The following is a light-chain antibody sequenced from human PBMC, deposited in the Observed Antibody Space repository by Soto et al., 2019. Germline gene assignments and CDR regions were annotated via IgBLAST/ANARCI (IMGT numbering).Light chain of an antibody. Sequence: DIQMTQSPSTLSASVGDRVTITCRASQSISSWLDWYQQKPGKAPKLLIYDASNLESGVPSRFSGSGSGTELTLTISSLQLEDFANYYCQQYNSYRTFGQGTKMEIK. J-gene: IGKJ1*01. CDR1: QSISSW. V-gene: IGKV1-5*01. CDR3: QQYNSYRT. CDR2: DAS.